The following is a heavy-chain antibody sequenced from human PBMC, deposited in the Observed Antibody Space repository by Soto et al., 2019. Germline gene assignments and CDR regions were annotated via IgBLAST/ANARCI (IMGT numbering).Heavy chain of an antibody. CDR3: ARDTAMALRPGGYFDY. V-gene: IGHV1-46*01. D-gene: IGHD5-18*01. Sequence: QVQLVQSGAEVKKPGASVKVSCKASGYTFTSYYMHWVRQAPGQGLEWMGIINPSGGSTSYAQKFQGRVTMTRDTSTSTVYMELSSLRSDDTAVYYCARDTAMALRPGGYFDYWGQGTLVTVSS. J-gene: IGHJ4*02. CDR1: GYTFTSYY. CDR2: INPSGGST.